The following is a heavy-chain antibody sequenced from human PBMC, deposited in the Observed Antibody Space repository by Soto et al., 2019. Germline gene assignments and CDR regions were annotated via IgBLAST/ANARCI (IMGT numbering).Heavy chain of an antibody. CDR2: IYSGGST. CDR1: C. D-gene: IGHD2-2*01. J-gene: IGHJ6*02. V-gene: IGHV3-66*01. Sequence: CIRRISKKKGKGLEWVSVIYSGGSTYYADSVKGRFTISRDNSKNTLYLQMNSLRAEDTAVYYCARDWASEASCTKAYYYGMDVWGQGITVTVSS. CDR3: ARDWASEASCTKAYYYGMDV.